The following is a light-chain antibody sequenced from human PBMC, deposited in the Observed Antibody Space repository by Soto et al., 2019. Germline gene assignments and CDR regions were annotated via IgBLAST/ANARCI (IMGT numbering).Light chain of an antibody. Sequence: EIVMTQSPATLSVSPGERATLSCRASQSVSSNLAWYQQKPGQAPRLLIYGASTRATGIPARFSGSGSGTEFPLTISSLQSEDFADYYCQHYNRWPLTFGGGTKVEIK. CDR3: QHYNRWPLT. V-gene: IGKV3-15*01. J-gene: IGKJ4*01. CDR1: QSVSSN. CDR2: GAS.